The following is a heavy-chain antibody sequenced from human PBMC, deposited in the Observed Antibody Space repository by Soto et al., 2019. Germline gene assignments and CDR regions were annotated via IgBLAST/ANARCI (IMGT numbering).Heavy chain of an antibody. J-gene: IGHJ3*02. V-gene: IGHV3-30-3*01. D-gene: IGHD5-12*01. CDR3: ARDGGPDIVEMATINGAFDI. CDR2: ISYDGSNK. Sequence: PGGSLRLSCAASGFTFSSYAMHWVRQAPGKGLEWVAVISYDGSNKYYADSVKGRFTISRDNSKNTLYLQMNSLRAEDTAVYYCARDGGPDIVEMATINGAFDIWGQGTMVTVSS. CDR1: GFTFSSYA.